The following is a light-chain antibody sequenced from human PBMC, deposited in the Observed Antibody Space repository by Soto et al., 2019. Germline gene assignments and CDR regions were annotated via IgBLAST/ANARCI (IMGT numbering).Light chain of an antibody. V-gene: IGKV1-5*03. Sequence: DIQMTQSPSTLSASVGDRVTITCRASQIISSWLAWYQQKPGKAPKLLISEASSLESGVPSRFSGSGSGTESSLTISGLQPDDFASEYCHQYKSYPWTFGQGTNVEIK. CDR1: QIISSW. CDR3: HQYKSYPWT. CDR2: EAS. J-gene: IGKJ1*01.